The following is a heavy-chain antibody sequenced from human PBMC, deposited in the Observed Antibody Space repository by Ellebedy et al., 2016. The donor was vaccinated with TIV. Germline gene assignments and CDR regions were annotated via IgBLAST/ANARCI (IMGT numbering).Heavy chain of an antibody. J-gene: IGHJ2*01. V-gene: IGHV3-33*08. CDR2: IWFDGSKE. CDR1: GFTFSDYA. CDR3: ARDAGYFDL. Sequence: GGSLRLSCAASGFTFSDYAMSWVRQAPGKGLEWVALIWFDGSKEYYADSVKGRFTISRDNSKNTVYLQMSSLRVEDTAVYYCARDAGYFDLWGRGTLVTVSS.